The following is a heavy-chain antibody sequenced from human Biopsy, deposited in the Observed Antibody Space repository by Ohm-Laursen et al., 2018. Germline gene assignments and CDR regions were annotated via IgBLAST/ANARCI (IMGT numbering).Heavy chain of an antibody. CDR2: IYPGGST. Sequence: SETLSLTWNVSGGDINNYYWSWIRQPAGKGLEWIGRIYPGGSTNYNPSLKSRVTMSVDTSKKQLSLRLGSVTAADTAMYYCASVVLGPTNDAFDLWGQGTMVVVSS. CDR1: GGDINNYY. D-gene: IGHD3-22*01. J-gene: IGHJ3*01. V-gene: IGHV4-4*07. CDR3: ASVVLGPTNDAFDL.